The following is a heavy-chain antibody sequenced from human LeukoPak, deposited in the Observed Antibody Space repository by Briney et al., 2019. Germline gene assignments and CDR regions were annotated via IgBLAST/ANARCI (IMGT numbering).Heavy chain of an antibody. J-gene: IGHJ4*02. V-gene: IGHV1-69*05. CDR3: ASAFGYCSGKDY. Sequence: GASVKVSCKASGDTFSSYAIRWVRQAPGQGLEWMGGIIPIFGTANYAQKFQGRVTITTDESTSTAYMELSSLRSEDTAVYYCASAFGYCSGKDYWGQGTLVTVSS. CDR2: IIPIFGTA. CDR1: GDTFSSYA. D-gene: IGHD3-10*01.